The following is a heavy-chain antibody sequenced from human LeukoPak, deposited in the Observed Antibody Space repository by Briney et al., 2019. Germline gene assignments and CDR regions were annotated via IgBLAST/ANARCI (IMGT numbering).Heavy chain of an antibody. CDR1: GFSFSNFA. D-gene: IGHD5-12*01. V-gene: IGHV3-23*01. Sequence: GGSLRLSCAASGFSFSNFAMSWVRQAPGKGLEWVSAISGSGGSTYYADSVKGRFTISRDNSKNTLYLQMNSLRAEDTAVYYCAKDSVDIVATIYFDYWGQGTLVTVSS. CDR2: ISGSGGST. J-gene: IGHJ4*02. CDR3: AKDSVDIVATIYFDY.